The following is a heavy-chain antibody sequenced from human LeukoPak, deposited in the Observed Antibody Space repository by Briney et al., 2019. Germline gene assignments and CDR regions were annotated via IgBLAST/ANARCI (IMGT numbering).Heavy chain of an antibody. CDR3: ARDGPAQMVDFDY. D-gene: IGHD3-10*01. CDR1: GYTFSGTGWY. CDR2: IYPYTGAT. Sequence: ASVKVSCKASGYTFSGTGWYLYWLRQAPGQGLECMGWIYPYTGATHYAQKFQGRVAMTRDTSISTAYMELSRLRPGDTAVYYCARDGPAQMVDFDYWGQGTPVTVSS. J-gene: IGHJ4*02. V-gene: IGHV1-2*02.